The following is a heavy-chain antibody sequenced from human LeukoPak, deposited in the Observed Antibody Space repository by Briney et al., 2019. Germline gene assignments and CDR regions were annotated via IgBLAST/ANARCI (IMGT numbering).Heavy chain of an antibody. CDR2: ISWNSYSI. V-gene: IGHV3-9*01. CDR1: GFTFDDYA. J-gene: IGHJ4*02. CDR3: AKTGLNESSGYISSDY. Sequence: GGSLRLSCAASGFTFDDYAMHWVRQAPGKGLEWVSGISWNSYSIDYADSVKGRFTISRDNAKNSLYLQMNSLRAEDTALYYCAKTGLNESSGYISSDYGGQGTLVT. D-gene: IGHD3-22*01.